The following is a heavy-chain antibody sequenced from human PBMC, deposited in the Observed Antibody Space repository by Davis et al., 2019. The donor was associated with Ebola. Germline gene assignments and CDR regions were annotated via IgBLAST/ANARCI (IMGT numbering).Heavy chain of an antibody. V-gene: IGHV3-23*01. Sequence: SCKASGYTFSSYAMSWVRQAPGKGLEWVSAISGSGGSTYYADSVKGRFTISRDNSKNTLYLQMNSLRAEDTAVYYCARDSPGIDYSYGMDVWGQGTTVTVSS. CDR1: GYTFSSYA. D-gene: IGHD4-11*01. CDR2: ISGSGGST. J-gene: IGHJ6*02. CDR3: ARDSPGIDYSYGMDV.